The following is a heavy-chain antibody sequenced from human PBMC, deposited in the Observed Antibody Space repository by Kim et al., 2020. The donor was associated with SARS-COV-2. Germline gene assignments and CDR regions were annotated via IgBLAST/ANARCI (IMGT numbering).Heavy chain of an antibody. CDR2: ISSSSSNT. Sequence: GGSLRLSCAASGFTFSDYYMSWIRQAPGKGLEWVSYISSSSSNTNYADSVKGRFTISRDNAKNSLYLQMNSLRAEDTAVYYCASGTMARGVPWWVDVWGQGTTVTVSS. CDR1: GFTFSDYY. V-gene: IGHV3-11*06. J-gene: IGHJ6*02. D-gene: IGHD3-10*01. CDR3: ASGTMARGVPWWVDV.